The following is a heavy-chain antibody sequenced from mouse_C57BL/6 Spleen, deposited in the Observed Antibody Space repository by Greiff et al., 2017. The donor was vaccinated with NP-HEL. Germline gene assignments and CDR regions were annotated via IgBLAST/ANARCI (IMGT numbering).Heavy chain of an antibody. V-gene: IGHV1-15*01. CDR3: TRWRGYVDV. CDR1: GYTFTDYE. Sequence: VQGVESGAELVRPGASVTLSCKASGYTFTDYEMHWVKQTPVHGLEWIGAIDPETGGTAYNQKFKGKAILTADKSSSTAYMELRSLTSEDSAVYYCTRWRGYVDVWGTGTTVTVSS. J-gene: IGHJ1*03. CDR2: IDPETGGT.